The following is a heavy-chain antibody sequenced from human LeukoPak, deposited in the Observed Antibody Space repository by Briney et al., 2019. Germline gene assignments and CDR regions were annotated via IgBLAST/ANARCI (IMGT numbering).Heavy chain of an antibody. CDR2: MHHSGRT. CDR1: GASISSTNW. V-gene: IGHV4-4*02. Sequence: SGTLSLTCAISGASISSTNWWIWVRQPPGKGLEWIGEMHHSGRTNYNPSLKSRITISVDKSKNQVFLRLNSVAAADTALYYCARAQEGCSRASCYLGPWGQGTLVTVSS. J-gene: IGHJ5*02. D-gene: IGHD2-2*01. CDR3: ARAQEGCSRASCYLGP.